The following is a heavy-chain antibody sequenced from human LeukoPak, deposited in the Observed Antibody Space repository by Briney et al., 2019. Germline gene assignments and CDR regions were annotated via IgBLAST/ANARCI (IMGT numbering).Heavy chain of an antibody. CDR2: IRYDGSNK. Sequence: GGSLRLSCAASGFTFSSYGMHWVRQAPGKGLEWVAFIRYDGSNKYYADSVKGRFTISRDNAKNSLYLQMNSLRAEDTAVYYCARDSATVRGYSYGKDAFDVWGQGTMVTVSS. V-gene: IGHV3-30*02. CDR1: GFTFSSYG. CDR3: ARDSATVRGYSYGKDAFDV. J-gene: IGHJ3*01. D-gene: IGHD5-18*01.